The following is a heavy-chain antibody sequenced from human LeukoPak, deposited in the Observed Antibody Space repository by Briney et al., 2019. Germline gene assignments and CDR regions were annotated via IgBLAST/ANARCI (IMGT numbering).Heavy chain of an antibody. Sequence: ASVKVSCKASGYTFTGYYMHWVRQAPGQGLEWMGWINPNSGGTNYAQKFQGRVTMTRDTSISTAYMELSRLRSDDTAVCYCASGYGDYDPYYYYGMDVWGQGTTVTVSS. J-gene: IGHJ6*02. V-gene: IGHV1-2*02. CDR2: INPNSGGT. D-gene: IGHD4-17*01. CDR1: GYTFTGYY. CDR3: ASGYGDYDPYYYYGMDV.